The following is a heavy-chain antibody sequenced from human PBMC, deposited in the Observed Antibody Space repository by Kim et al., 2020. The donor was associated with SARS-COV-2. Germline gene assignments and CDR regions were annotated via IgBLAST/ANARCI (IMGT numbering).Heavy chain of an antibody. V-gene: IGHV3-33*05. CDR3: ARDLWKRHRRGLDY. CDR2: ISYDGSNK. Sequence: GGSLRLSCAASGFTFSSYGMHWVRQAPGKGLEWVAVISYDGSNKYYADSVKGRFTISRDNSKNTLYLQMNSLRAEDTAVYYCARDLWKRHRRGLDYWGQGTLVTVSS. CDR1: GFTFSSYG. J-gene: IGHJ4*02. D-gene: IGHD1-1*01.